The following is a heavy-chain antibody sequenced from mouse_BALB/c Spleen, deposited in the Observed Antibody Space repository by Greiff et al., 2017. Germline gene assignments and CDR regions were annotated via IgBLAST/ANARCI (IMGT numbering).Heavy chain of an antibody. D-gene: IGHD1-2*01. CDR2: ISSGGSYT. V-gene: IGHV5-9-4*01. CDR3: ARFLRLNYAMDY. J-gene: IGHJ4*01. CDR1: GFTFSSYA. Sequence: EVQLVESGGGLVKPGGSLKLSCAASGFTFSSYAMSWVRQSPEKRLEWVAEISSGGSYTYYPDTVTGRFTISRDNAKNTLYLEMSSLRSEDTAMYYCARFLRLNYAMDYWGQGTSVTVSS.